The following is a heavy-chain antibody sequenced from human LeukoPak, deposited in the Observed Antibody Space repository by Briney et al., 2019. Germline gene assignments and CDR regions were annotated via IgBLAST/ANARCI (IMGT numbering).Heavy chain of an antibody. Sequence: ASETLSLTCTVSGGSISSYYWSWLRQPPGKGLEWIGYIYYTGSTNYNPSLKSRVTTSVDTSKNQFSLKLSSVTAADTAVYYCATTGYCSGGSCYGEYFQHWGQGTLVTVSS. D-gene: IGHD2-15*01. CDR3: ATTGYCSGGSCYGEYFQH. CDR1: GGSISSYY. J-gene: IGHJ1*01. CDR2: IYYTGST. V-gene: IGHV4-59*08.